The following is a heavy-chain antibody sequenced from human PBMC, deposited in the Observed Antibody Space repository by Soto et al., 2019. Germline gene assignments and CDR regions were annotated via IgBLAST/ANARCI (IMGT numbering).Heavy chain of an antibody. CDR1: GFTLSTYW. D-gene: IGHD3-10*01. J-gene: IGHJ4*01. V-gene: IGHV3-7*05. CDR2: VKQDGSEQ. CDR3: ARASMAHFDY. Sequence: GGSQRLSCATSGFTLSTYWVHWVRLAPGKGLEWVASVKQDGSEQGYVDSVEGRFTISRDNAKNSLFLQMNSLRAEDTAVYYCARASMAHFDYWGHGTLVTVSS.